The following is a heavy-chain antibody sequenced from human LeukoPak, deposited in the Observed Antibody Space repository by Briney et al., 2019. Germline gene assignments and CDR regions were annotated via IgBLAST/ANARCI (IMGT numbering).Heavy chain of an antibody. Sequence: GGSLRLSCAASGFTFSSYGMHWVRQAPGKGLEWVAVISYDGSNKYYADSVKGRFTISRDNSKNTLYLQMNSLRAEDTAVYYCANSINLYYFDYWGQGTLVTVSS. CDR2: ISYDGSNK. V-gene: IGHV3-30*18. CDR1: GFTFSSYG. CDR3: ANSINLYYFDY. D-gene: IGHD3-10*01. J-gene: IGHJ4*02.